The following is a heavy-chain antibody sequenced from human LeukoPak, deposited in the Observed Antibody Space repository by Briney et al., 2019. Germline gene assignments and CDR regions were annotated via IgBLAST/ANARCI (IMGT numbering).Heavy chain of an antibody. CDR3: AKDQAYCSSTSCYPTQFDY. Sequence: GGSLRLSCAASGFTFSSYGMHWVRQAPGKGLEWVSAIRGSGDSTYYADSVKGRFTISRDNSKNTLYLQMNSLRAEDTAVYYCAKDQAYCSSTSCYPTQFDYWGQGTLVTVSS. D-gene: IGHD2-2*01. V-gene: IGHV3-23*01. J-gene: IGHJ4*02. CDR2: IRGSGDST. CDR1: GFTFSSYG.